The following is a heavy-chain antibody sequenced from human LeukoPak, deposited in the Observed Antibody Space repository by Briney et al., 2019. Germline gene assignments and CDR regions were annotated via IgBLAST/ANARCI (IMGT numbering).Heavy chain of an antibody. CDR3: AYGKYYFDY. Sequence: GESLKISCKGSGYRFTSNWIAWVRQMPGKGLEWMGIIYPGDSDTRCSPSFQGQVTISADKSISTAYLQWSSLRASDTAIYFCAYGKYYFDYWGQGTLVTVSS. D-gene: IGHD3-16*01. V-gene: IGHV5-51*01. CDR2: IYPGDSDT. CDR1: GYRFTSNW. J-gene: IGHJ4*02.